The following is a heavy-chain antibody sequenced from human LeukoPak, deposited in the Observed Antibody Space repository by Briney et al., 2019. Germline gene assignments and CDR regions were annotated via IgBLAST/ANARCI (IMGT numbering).Heavy chain of an antibody. D-gene: IGHD3-10*01. CDR2: ISPYNGNT. Sequence: ASVKVSCKASGYSFTSYGISWVRQAPGQGLEWMGWISPYNGNTNYAQKLQGRVTMTTDTSTSTAYMELSSLRSEDTAVYYCARVAQGITYFDYWGQGTLVTVSS. CDR1: GYSFTSYG. V-gene: IGHV1-18*01. CDR3: ARVAQGITYFDY. J-gene: IGHJ4*02.